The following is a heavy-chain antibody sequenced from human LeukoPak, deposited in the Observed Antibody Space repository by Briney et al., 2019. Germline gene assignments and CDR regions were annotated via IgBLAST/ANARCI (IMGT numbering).Heavy chain of an antibody. D-gene: IGHD1-1*01. Sequence: PSETLSLTCTVSGYSISSGYYWGWIRQPPGKGLEWIGSVSYSGGTLYNPSLRSRATVSRDTTANQFSLRLTSVTAADTAVYYCARMNGGIWGQGTVVTVSS. J-gene: IGHJ4*02. CDR3: ARMNGGI. CDR2: VSYSGGT. CDR1: GYSISSGYY. V-gene: IGHV4-38-2*02.